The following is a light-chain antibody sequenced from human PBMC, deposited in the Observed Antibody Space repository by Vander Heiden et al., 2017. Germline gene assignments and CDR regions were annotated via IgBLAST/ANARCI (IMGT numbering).Light chain of an antibody. V-gene: IGKV1D-13*01. Sequence: AIQLTQSPSSLSASVGDRVTITCRASQGISSALAWYQQKPGKTPNLLIYDVSSLKSGVPSRFSGSGSGTDFTLTISGLQPEDFATYYCLHFNNDPSFIFGPGTKVDIE. CDR2: DVS. J-gene: IGKJ3*01. CDR1: QGISSA. CDR3: LHFNNDPSFI.